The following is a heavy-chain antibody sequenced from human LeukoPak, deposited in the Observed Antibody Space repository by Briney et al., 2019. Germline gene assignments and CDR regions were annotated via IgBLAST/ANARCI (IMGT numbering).Heavy chain of an antibody. Sequence: GGSLRLSCAASGFTFSSYWMSWVRQAPGKGLEWVANIKQDGSEKYYVDSVKGRFTISRDNAKNSLYLQMNSLRAEDTAVYYCAKGVGYCSGGSCQQFDYWGQGTLVTVSS. CDR1: GFTFSSYW. J-gene: IGHJ4*02. CDR2: IKQDGSEK. D-gene: IGHD2-15*01. CDR3: AKGVGYCSGGSCQQFDY. V-gene: IGHV3-7*03.